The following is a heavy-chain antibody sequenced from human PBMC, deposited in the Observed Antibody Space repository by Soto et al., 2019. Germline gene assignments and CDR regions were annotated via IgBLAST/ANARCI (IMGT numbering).Heavy chain of an antibody. CDR3: TRHVEMATITIAYYGMDV. V-gene: IGHV3-11*01. J-gene: IGHJ6*02. CDR1: GFTFSDYY. D-gene: IGHD5-12*01. CDR2: ISSSGSTI. Sequence: GGSLRLSCAASGFTFSDYYMSWIRQAPGKGLEWVSYISSSGSTIYYADSVKGRFTISRDDSKNTAYLQMNSLKTEDTAVYYCTRHVEMATITIAYYGMDVWGQGTTVTVSS.